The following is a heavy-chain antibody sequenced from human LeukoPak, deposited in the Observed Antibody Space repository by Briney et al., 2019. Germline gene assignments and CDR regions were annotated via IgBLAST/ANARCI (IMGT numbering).Heavy chain of an antibody. J-gene: IGHJ4*02. V-gene: IGHV3-11*01. CDR2: ISSSGSTI. CDR3: AKSQWGPYYDSSGILDY. Sequence: PGGSLRLSCAASGFTFSDYYMSWVRQAPGKGLEWVSYISSSGSTIYYADSVKGRFTISRDNAKNSLYLQMNSLRAEDTAVYYCAKSQWGPYYDSSGILDYWGQGTLVTVSS. D-gene: IGHD3-22*01. CDR1: GFTFSDYY.